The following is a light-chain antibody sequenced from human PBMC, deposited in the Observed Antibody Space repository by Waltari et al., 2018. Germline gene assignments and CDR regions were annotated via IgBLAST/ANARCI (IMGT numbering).Light chain of an antibody. J-gene: IGLJ2*01. CDR2: EGS. Sequence: QSALTQPASVSGSPGQSITISCTGTSRDVGRYTLSSWYQQYPGKAPKLMTYEGSKQPSGVSNRFTGSKSGNTASLTISGLQAEDEAVYHCCSYADGGISVFGGGTKLTVL. CDR3: CSYADGGISV. V-gene: IGLV2-23*01. CDR1: SRDVGRYTL.